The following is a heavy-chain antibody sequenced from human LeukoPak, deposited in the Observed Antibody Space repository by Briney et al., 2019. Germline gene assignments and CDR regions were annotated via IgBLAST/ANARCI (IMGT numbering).Heavy chain of an antibody. V-gene: IGHV3-23*01. D-gene: IGHD6-6*01. Sequence: GGSLRPSCAASGFTFSSYAMSWVRQAPGKGLEWVSAISGSGGSTYYADSVKGRFTISRDNFKKTLYLQMNSLRVEDTAVYYCAKRLGAARTSLDYWGQGTLVTVSS. CDR3: AKRLGAARTSLDY. J-gene: IGHJ4*02. CDR1: GFTFSSYA. CDR2: ISGSGGST.